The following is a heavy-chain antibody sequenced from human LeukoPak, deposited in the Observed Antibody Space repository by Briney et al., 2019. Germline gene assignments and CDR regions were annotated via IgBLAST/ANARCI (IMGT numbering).Heavy chain of an antibody. CDR3: ARGVEPLAANTLAY. J-gene: IGHJ4*02. CDR1: GFTVIIND. CDR2: LYSDGNT. V-gene: IGHV3-53*01. Sequence: PGGSLRPSSAAPGFTVIINDMTWVRQAPGQGRRWVSVLYSDGNTKYADSVQGRFTISRDNSKNTLYLEMNSLSPDDTAVYYCARGVEPLAANTLAYWGQGTLVTVSS. D-gene: IGHD1-14*01.